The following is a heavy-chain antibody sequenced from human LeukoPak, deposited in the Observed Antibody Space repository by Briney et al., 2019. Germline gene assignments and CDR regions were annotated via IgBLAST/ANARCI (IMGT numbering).Heavy chain of an antibody. J-gene: IGHJ5*02. D-gene: IGHD2-15*01. Sequence: KPGGSLRLSCAASGFTFSHAWMSWVRQAPGKGLEWVGRIKSKADAGTTDYAAPVKGRFTISRDDSKNTLYLQMNSLKIEDTAVYHCTIDHIYSGGFYYNDWFDPWGQGTLVTVSS. V-gene: IGHV3-15*01. CDR1: GFTFSHAW. CDR2: IKSKADAGTT. CDR3: TIDHIYSGGFYYNDWFDP.